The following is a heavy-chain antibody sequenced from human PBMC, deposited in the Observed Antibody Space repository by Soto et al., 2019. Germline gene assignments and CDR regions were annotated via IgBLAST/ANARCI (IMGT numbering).Heavy chain of an antibody. CDR1: GFTFRNYW. D-gene: IGHD3-10*01. J-gene: IGHJ4*02. CDR3: ARGRPRSSGGNSGS. Sequence: EVHLAESGGGLVQPGGSLSVSCTASGFTFRNYWMTWVRQAPGKGLEWVANINQNEGEKYYVDSVKGRFTISRDNAYNSLYLDMDNLRVDDSAVYFCARGRPRSSGGNSGSWGQGTLVSVSS. CDR2: INQNEGEK. V-gene: IGHV3-7*01.